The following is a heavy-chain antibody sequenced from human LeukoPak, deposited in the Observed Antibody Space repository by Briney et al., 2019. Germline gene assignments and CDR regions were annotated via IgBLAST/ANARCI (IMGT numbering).Heavy chain of an antibody. V-gene: IGHV3-23*01. CDR3: AKCSASYYNDAFDI. J-gene: IGHJ3*02. Sequence: SGGSLRLSCAASGFTFDNYAMNWVRQAPGKGLEWLSYIRGGGAVTRYSDSVKGRFTISRDNSKNTLYLQMNHLRAEDTAIYYCAKCSASYYNDAFDIWGRGTMVTVSS. CDR2: IRGGGAVT. CDR1: GFTFDNYA. D-gene: IGHD3-10*02.